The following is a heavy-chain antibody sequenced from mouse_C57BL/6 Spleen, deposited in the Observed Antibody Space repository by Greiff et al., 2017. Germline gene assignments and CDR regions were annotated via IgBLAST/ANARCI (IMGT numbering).Heavy chain of an antibody. CDR1: GFTFSSYA. J-gene: IGHJ3*01. CDR2: ISDGGSYT. D-gene: IGHD2-12*01. CDR3: ARDARDYRGWFAY. Sequence: EVKVVESGGGLVKPRGSLKLSCAASGFTFSSYAMSWVRQTPEKRLEWVATISDGGSYTYYPDNVKGRFTISRDNAKNNLYLQMSHLKSEDTAMYYCARDARDYRGWFAYWGQGTLVTVSA. V-gene: IGHV5-4*01.